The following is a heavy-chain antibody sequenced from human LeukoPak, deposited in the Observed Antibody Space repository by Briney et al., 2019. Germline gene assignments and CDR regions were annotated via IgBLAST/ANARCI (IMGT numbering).Heavy chain of an antibody. V-gene: IGHV4-59*11. CDR3: ALLPLWFGELVDY. CDR1: GGSISSHY. Sequence: SETLSLTCTVSGGSISSHYWSWIRQPPGKGLEWIGYIYYSGSTTYNPSLKSRVTISVNTSKNQFSLKLSSVTAADTAVYYCALLPLWFGELVDYWGQGTLVTVSS. D-gene: IGHD3-10*01. J-gene: IGHJ4*02. CDR2: IYYSGST.